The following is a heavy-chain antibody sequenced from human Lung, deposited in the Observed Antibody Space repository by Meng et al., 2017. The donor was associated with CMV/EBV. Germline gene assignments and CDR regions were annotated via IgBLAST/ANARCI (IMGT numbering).Heavy chain of an antibody. Sequence: SETLSLXCTVSGGTISDYYWSWVRLPPGKGLEWIGNIYYSGRTNQNSSLKSRVTISIDASKNQFSLRLTSVTAADTAVYYCARDRDRPVWHQNGRAVWNKGTXVNGAS. CDR2: IYYSGRT. V-gene: IGHV4-59*01. CDR3: ARDRDRPVWHQNGRAV. CDR1: GGTISDYY. D-gene: IGHD2-8*01. J-gene: IGHJ6*04.